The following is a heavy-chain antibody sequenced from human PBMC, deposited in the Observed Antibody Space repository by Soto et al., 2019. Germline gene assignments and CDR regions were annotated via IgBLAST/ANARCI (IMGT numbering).Heavy chain of an antibody. J-gene: IGHJ4*02. CDR2: IIPIFGTA. V-gene: IGHV1-69*13. D-gene: IGHD3-16*01. CDR3: ARAVWREVRGYYFDY. Sequence: SVKVSCKASGGTFSSYAISWVRQAPGQGLEWMGGIIPIFGTANYAQKFQGRVTITADESTSTAYMELSSLRSEDTAVYYCARAVWREVRGYYFDYWGQGTLVTVSS. CDR1: GGTFSSYA.